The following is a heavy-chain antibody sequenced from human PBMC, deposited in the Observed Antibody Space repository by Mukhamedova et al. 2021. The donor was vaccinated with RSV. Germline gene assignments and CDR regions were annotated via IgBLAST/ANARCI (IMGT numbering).Heavy chain of an antibody. Sequence: GKGLEWVATIKSDGSATFYVDSVKGRFTISRDNAENSLYLQMHSLRVEDTAVYYCVRGGGWFPVFWGQGTLVTVST. J-gene: IGHJ4*02. V-gene: IGHV3-7*01. CDR3: VRGGGWFPVF. CDR2: IKSDGSAT. D-gene: IGHD6-19*01.